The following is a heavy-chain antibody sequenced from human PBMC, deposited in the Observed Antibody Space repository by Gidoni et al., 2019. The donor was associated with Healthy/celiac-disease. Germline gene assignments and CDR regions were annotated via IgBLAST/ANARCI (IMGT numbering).Heavy chain of an antibody. CDR1: ARSLRIGYYS. V-gene: IGHV4-61*02. D-gene: IGHD6-19*01. J-gene: IGHJ4*02. Sequence: QVQLQESGPGLVKPSQTLSLTSTLSARSLRIGYYSWSWIRQPAGEGLEWIGRSDTTGSTHDNPTLKSRVTISVDTSKNQFSLRLSSVTAADKAVYYCARDPSSGSGWFTGYDYWGQGTLVTVSS. CDR3: ARDPSSGSGWFTGYDY. CDR2: SDTTGST.